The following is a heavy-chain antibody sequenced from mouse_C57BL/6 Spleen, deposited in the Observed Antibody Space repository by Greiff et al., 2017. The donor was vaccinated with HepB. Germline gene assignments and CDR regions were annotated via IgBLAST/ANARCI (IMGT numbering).Heavy chain of an antibody. Sequence: QVQLKQSGAELVRPGTSVKVSCKASGYAFTNYLIEWVKQRPGQGLEWIGVINPGSGGTNYNEKFKGKATLTADKSSSTAYMQLSSLTSEDSAVYFCARRDYYGSPFAYWGQGTLVTVSA. V-gene: IGHV1-54*01. D-gene: IGHD1-1*01. CDR1: GYAFTNYL. CDR2: INPGSGGT. J-gene: IGHJ3*01. CDR3: ARRDYYGSPFAY.